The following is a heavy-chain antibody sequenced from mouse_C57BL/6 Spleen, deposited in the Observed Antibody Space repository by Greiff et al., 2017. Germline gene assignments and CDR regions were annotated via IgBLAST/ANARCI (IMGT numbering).Heavy chain of an antibody. J-gene: IGHJ3*01. Sequence: VHVKQSGAELVRPGASVKLSCTASGFNIKDYYMHWVKQRPEQGLEWIGRIDPEDGDTEYAPKFQGKATMTADTSSNTAYLQLSSLTSEDTAVYYCTPKLGPFAYWGQGTLVTVSA. V-gene: IGHV14-1*01. CDR1: GFNIKDYY. CDR3: TPKLGPFAY. D-gene: IGHD4-1*01. CDR2: IDPEDGDT.